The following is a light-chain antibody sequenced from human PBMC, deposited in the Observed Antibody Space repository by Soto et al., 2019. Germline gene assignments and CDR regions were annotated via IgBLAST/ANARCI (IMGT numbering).Light chain of an antibody. V-gene: IGLV2-11*01. J-gene: IGLJ1*01. Sequence: QSVLTQPRSVSGSPGQSVTISCTGTSGDVGVYNYVSWYQQYPGKAPKIMIYDVSKRPSGVPDRFSGSKSDNTASLTISGLQAEDEADYYCCSYAGSYTFVFXIGTKVTVL. CDR1: SGDVGVYNY. CDR3: CSYAGSYTFV. CDR2: DVS.